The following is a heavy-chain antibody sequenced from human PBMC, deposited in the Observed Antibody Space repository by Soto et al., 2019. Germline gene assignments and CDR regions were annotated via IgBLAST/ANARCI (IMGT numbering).Heavy chain of an antibody. J-gene: IGHJ4*02. V-gene: IGHV3-30-3*01. CDR1: GFSFSNFP. Sequence: GGSLRLSCAASGFSFSNFPMHWVRQAPGKGLEWVAVISYDGSNKYYADSVRGRFTISRDNSDNTVFLQINSLRGEDTAVYYCARDGPPPLGYFFDFWGQGTLVTVSS. D-gene: IGHD7-27*01. CDR2: ISYDGSNK. CDR3: ARDGPPPLGYFFDF.